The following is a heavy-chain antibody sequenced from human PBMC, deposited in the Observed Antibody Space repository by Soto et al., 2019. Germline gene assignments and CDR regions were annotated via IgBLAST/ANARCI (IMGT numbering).Heavy chain of an antibody. V-gene: IGHV4-59*01. CDR3: ARAKSGSYPFDY. CDR1: GGSISIYY. Sequence: TETLALSCTFSGGSISIYYWGWIRQPPGKGLEWIGYINYSGSTNYNPSLKSRVTISVDTSKNQFSLKVSSVTAADTAVYYCARAKSGSYPFDYWGQGTMVTVSS. CDR2: INYSGST. D-gene: IGHD1-26*01. J-gene: IGHJ4*02.